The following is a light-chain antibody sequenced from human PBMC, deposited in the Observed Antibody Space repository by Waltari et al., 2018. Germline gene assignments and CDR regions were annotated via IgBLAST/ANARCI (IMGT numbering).Light chain of an antibody. V-gene: IGLV1-40*01. Sequence: QSVLTQPPSASGAPGQTVTISCTGSNSNIGAGYYVHWYQHLPGAAPKLLIDRDNNRPSWVPGRFAGSKSGTAASLAITGLQADDEGDYYCQAYDTSLSEMVFGGGTRLTVL. CDR2: RDN. CDR3: QAYDTSLSEMV. J-gene: IGLJ3*02. CDR1: NSNIGAGYY.